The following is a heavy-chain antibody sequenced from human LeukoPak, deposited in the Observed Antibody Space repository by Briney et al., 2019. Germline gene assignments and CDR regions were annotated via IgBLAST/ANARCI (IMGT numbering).Heavy chain of an antibody. Sequence: SETLSLTCSVSGGSISSSYWSWIRQPAGKGLEWIGRIYTSGSTNYSPSLKSRVTISLDKSKNQFSLKLNSVTAADTAVYYCVSGLAAAGPDAFDIWGQGTMVTVSS. CDR2: IYTSGST. CDR1: GGSISSSY. CDR3: VSGLAAAGPDAFDI. D-gene: IGHD6-13*01. V-gene: IGHV4-4*07. J-gene: IGHJ3*02.